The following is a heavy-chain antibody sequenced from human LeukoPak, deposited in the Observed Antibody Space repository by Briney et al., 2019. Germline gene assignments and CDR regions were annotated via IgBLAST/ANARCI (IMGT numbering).Heavy chain of an antibody. Sequence: GGSLRLSCAASGFTFSSYGMSWVRQAPGKGLEWVSAISGSGSSTYYADSVKGRFTISRDNSKNTLYLQMNSLRAEDTAVYYCAIRAVAGMSSYWGQGTLVTVSS. V-gene: IGHV3-23*01. CDR3: AIRAVAGMSSY. CDR2: ISGSGSST. CDR1: GFTFSSYG. D-gene: IGHD6-19*01. J-gene: IGHJ4*02.